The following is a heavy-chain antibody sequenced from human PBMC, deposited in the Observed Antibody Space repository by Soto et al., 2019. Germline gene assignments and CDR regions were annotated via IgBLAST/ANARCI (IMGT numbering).Heavy chain of an antibody. CDR3: ARDQTPAVAGTSDFGY. V-gene: IGHV5-51*01. CDR1: GYSFTSYW. D-gene: IGHD6-19*01. CDR2: IYPGDSDT. Sequence: GESLKISCKGSGYSFTSYWIGWVRQMPGKGLEWMGIIYPGDSDTRYSPSFQGQATISADKSISTAYLQWSSLKASDTAMYYCARDQTPAVAGTSDFGYWGQGTLVTVSS. J-gene: IGHJ4*02.